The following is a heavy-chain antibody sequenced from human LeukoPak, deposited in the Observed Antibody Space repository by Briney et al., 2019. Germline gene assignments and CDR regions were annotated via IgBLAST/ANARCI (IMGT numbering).Heavy chain of an antibody. D-gene: IGHD6-13*01. CDR1: GFTFSDYY. J-gene: IGHJ4*02. CDR3: ARRVAAAGYYFDY. CDR2: ISGSSSYT. Sequence: GGSLRLSCAASGFTFSDYYMSWIRQAPGKGLEWVSYISGSSSYTTHADSVKGRFTISKDNAKNSLYLQMNSLRAEDTAVYYCARRVAAAGYYFDYWGQGTLVTVSS. V-gene: IGHV3-11*06.